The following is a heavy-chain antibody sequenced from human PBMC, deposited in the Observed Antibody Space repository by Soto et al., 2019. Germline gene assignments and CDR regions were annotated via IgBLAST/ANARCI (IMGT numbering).Heavy chain of an antibody. J-gene: IGHJ4*02. CDR3: ASHYDILTPFDY. D-gene: IGHD3-9*01. CDR2: IYYSGST. Sequence: SETLSLTCTVSGGSIISGGYYWSWIRQHPGKGLEWIGYIYYSGSTYYNPSLKSRVTISVDTSKNQFSLKLSSVTAADTAVYYCASHYDILTPFDYWGQGTLVTVSS. V-gene: IGHV4-31*03. CDR1: GGSIISGGYY.